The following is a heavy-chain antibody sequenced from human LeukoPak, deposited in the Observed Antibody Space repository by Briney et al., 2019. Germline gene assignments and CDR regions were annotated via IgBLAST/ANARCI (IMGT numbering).Heavy chain of an antibody. Sequence: SETLSLTCAVSGGSISSGGYSWSWIRQPPGKGLEWIGYIYYSGSTYYNPSLKSRVTISVDTSKNQFSLKLSSVTAADTAVYYCARVGRYSGYGIDYWGQGTLVTVSS. CDR3: ARVGRYSGYGIDY. V-gene: IGHV4-30-4*07. CDR2: IYYSGST. J-gene: IGHJ4*02. D-gene: IGHD5-12*01. CDR1: GGSISSGGYS.